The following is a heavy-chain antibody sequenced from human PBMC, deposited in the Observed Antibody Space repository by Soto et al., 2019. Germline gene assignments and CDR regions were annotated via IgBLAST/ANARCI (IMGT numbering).Heavy chain of an antibody. CDR2: IIPVFGTA. Sequence: VKVSCKASGGTFSSYAISWVRQAPGQGLECMGGIIPVFGTANYAQKFQGRVTINADESTSTVYMELSSLRSEDTAVYYCARGWNDFPHWGQGTLVTVSS. CDR3: ARGWNDFPH. V-gene: IGHV1-69*13. CDR1: GGTFSSYA. J-gene: IGHJ1*01. D-gene: IGHD1-1*01.